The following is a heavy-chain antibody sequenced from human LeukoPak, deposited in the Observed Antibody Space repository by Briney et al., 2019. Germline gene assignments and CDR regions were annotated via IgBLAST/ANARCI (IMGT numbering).Heavy chain of an antibody. D-gene: IGHD5-18*01. V-gene: IGHV3-7*01. CDR1: GFTFSDYY. CDR2: IKQDGSEK. J-gene: IGHJ4*02. Sequence: GGSLRLSCAASGFTFSDYYMSWVRQAPGKGLEWVANIKQDGSEKYYVDSVKGRFTISRDNAKNSLYLQMNSLRAEDTAVYYCARRGDTAMVPEDYWGQGTLVTVSS. CDR3: ARRGDTAMVPEDY.